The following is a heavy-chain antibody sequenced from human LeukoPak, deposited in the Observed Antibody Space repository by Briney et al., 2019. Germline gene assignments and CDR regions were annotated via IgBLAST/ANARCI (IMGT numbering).Heavy chain of an antibody. CDR2: MNPNSGNT. CDR3: ARVRLTTASLDY. D-gene: IGHD4-17*01. Sequence: ASVKVSCKASGYTFTSYDINWVRQATGQGLEWMGWMNPNSGNTGYAQKFQGRVTMTRNTSISTAYMELSSLRSGDTAVYYCARVRLTTASLDYWGQGTLVTVSS. V-gene: IGHV1-8*01. J-gene: IGHJ4*02. CDR1: GYTFTSYD.